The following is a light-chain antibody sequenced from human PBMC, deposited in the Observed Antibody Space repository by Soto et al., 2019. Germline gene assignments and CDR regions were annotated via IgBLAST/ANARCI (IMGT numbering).Light chain of an antibody. CDR1: GVSKNL. J-gene: IGKJ4*01. CDR2: GAS. CDR3: QQYGSSPPT. Sequence: NGLTASPGPPAFVPRGRATPSCQGQPGVSKNLLAWYQQKPGQAPRLLISGASNRATGIPDRFSGSGSGTDFSLTIDRLEPEDLAVYFCQQYGSSPPTFGGGTKVAIK. V-gene: IGKV3-20*01.